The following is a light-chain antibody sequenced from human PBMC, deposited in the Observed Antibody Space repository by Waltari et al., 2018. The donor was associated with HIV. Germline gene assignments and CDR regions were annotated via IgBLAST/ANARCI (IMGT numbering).Light chain of an antibody. CDR3: QQYNELPQT. V-gene: IGKV3-15*01. CDR2: GAT. Sequence: EIVMTQSPDTLSVSPGDRDTLSCRASQSVGGNLAWYQVRPGQTPSLLIYGATSRTTGFPARFSGRGSGTEFTLTISGLQSEDFAIYYCQQYNELPQTFGQGTRV. CDR1: QSVGGN. J-gene: IGKJ1*01.